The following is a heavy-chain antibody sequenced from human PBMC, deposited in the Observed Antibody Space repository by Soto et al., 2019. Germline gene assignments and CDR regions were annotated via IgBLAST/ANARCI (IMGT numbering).Heavy chain of an antibody. J-gene: IGHJ3*02. D-gene: IGHD3-22*01. CDR2: ISYDGSNK. CDR3: ARGYYYDSSGYYYDAFDI. Sequence: QVQLVESGGGVVQPGRSLRLSCAASGFTFSSYAMLWVRQAPGKGLEWVAVISYDGSNKYYADSVKGRFTISRDNSKNTLYLQMNSLSAEDTAVYYCARGYYYDSSGYYYDAFDIWGQGTMVTVSS. V-gene: IGHV3-30-3*01. CDR1: GFTFSSYA.